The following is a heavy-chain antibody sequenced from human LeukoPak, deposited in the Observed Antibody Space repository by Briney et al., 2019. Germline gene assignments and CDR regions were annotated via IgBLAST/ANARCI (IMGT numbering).Heavy chain of an antibody. J-gene: IGHJ4*02. V-gene: IGHV3-30*02. CDR2: IRYDGSNK. CDR1: GFTFSSYG. CDR3: AKALQLVSALFDY. D-gene: IGHD6-6*01. Sequence: GGSLRLSCAASGFTFSSYGMHWVRQAPGKGLEWVAFIRYDGSNKYYADSVKGRFTISRDNSKNTLYLQMNSLRAEDTAVYYCAKALQLVSALFDYWGQGTLVTVSS.